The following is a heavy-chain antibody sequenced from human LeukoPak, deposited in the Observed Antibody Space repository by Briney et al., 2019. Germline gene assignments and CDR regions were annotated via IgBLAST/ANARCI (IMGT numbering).Heavy chain of an antibody. J-gene: IGHJ4*02. CDR3: ARGGSYRLRPFYS. D-gene: IGHD3-16*02. V-gene: IGHV4-34*01. Sequence: SETLSLTCAVYGGSFSGYYWSWIRQPPGKGLEWIGEINHSGSTNYNPSLKSRVTISVDTSKKQSSLKQRSVTAADTAAYYYARGGSYRLRPFYSWGQGNLVTVSS. CDR2: INHSGST. CDR1: GGSFSGYY.